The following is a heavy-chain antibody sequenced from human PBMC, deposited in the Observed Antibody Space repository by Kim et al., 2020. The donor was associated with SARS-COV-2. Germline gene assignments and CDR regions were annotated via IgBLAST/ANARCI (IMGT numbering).Heavy chain of an antibody. D-gene: IGHD4-17*01. CDR2: M. V-gene: IGHV3-48*02. CDR3: ARDSSTTPGDY. J-gene: IGHJ4*02. Sequence: MYYADSGKGRFTISRDNAKNSLYLQRDSLRDEDTAVYYCARDSSTTPGDYWGQGTLVTVSS.